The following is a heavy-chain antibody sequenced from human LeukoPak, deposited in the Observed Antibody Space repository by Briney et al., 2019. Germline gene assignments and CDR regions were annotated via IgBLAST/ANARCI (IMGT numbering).Heavy chain of an antibody. J-gene: IGHJ4*02. Sequence: PGGSLRLSCAASGFTFSSYAMSWVRQAPGKGLEWVSAISGSGGSTYYADSVKGQFTISRDNSKNTLYLQMNSLRAEDTAVYYCAKEKSRARIVATSPVDWGQGTLVTVSS. CDR3: AKEKSRARIVATSPVD. D-gene: IGHD5-12*01. V-gene: IGHV3-23*01. CDR2: ISGSGGST. CDR1: GFTFSSYA.